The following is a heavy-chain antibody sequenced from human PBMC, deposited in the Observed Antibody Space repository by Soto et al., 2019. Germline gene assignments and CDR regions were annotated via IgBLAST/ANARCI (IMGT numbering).Heavy chain of an antibody. Sequence: GGSLRLSCAASGFTFSSYVMHWVRQAPGTGLEWVAVISYEGSNKYYADSVKGRFTISRDNSKNTLYLQMNSLRTEDTAVYYCARVLGGMATFPFDYWGQGALVTVSS. D-gene: IGHD5-12*01. CDR1: GFTFSSYV. CDR2: ISYEGSNK. V-gene: IGHV3-30-3*01. CDR3: ARVLGGMATFPFDY. J-gene: IGHJ4*02.